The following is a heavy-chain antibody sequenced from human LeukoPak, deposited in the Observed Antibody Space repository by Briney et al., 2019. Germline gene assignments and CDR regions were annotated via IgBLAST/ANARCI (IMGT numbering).Heavy chain of an antibody. CDR1: GFTVSSNY. J-gene: IGHJ4*02. D-gene: IGHD6-19*01. Sequence: GGSLRLSCATSGFTVSSNYMSWVRQAPGKGLEWVSVIYDSGTTYYADSVKGRFLIFRDTSKNTVDLQMDSLRVEDTAVYYCAGRRSSGWYAYWGQGTLVTVSS. CDR2: IYDSGTT. CDR3: AGRRSSGWYAY. V-gene: IGHV3-53*01.